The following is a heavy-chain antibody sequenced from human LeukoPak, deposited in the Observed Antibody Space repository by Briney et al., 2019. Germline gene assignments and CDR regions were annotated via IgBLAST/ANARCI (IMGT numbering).Heavy chain of an antibody. J-gene: IGHJ4*03. Sequence: SETLSLTCAVYGGSFSGYYWRWIVQPPGKGLEWIGEINHSGSTNYNPSLKSRVTISVDTSKNQFSLKLSSVTAADTAVYYCARGGTYYDYVWGSYRLYSFDYWGQGNLVTVSS. V-gene: IGHV4-34*01. CDR1: GGSFSGYY. D-gene: IGHD3-16*02. CDR3: ARGGTYYDYVWGSYRLYSFDY. CDR2: INHSGST.